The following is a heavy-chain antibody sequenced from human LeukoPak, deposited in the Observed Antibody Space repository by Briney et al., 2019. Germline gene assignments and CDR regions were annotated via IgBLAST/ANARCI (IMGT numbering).Heavy chain of an antibody. CDR2: ISGSGGGT. Sequence: GGSLRLSCAVSGITLSNYVMSWVRQAPGKGLEWVAGISGSGGGTVYADSVKGRFTISRDNPKNTLYLQMNSLRAEETAVYYCARVRIPYSSSWYYFEYWGQGTLVTVSS. CDR3: ARVRIPYSSSWYYFEY. J-gene: IGHJ4*02. D-gene: IGHD6-13*01. V-gene: IGHV3-23*01. CDR1: GITLSNYV.